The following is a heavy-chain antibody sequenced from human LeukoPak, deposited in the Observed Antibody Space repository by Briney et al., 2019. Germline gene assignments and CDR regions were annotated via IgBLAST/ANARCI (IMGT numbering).Heavy chain of an antibody. CDR1: GFTFKSFW. V-gene: IGHV3-7*01. J-gene: IGHJ4*02. CDR2: IDYDGSGK. CDR3: AKYPRTFDF. D-gene: IGHD2-2*02. Sequence: GGSLRLSCAASGFTFKSFWMSWVRQVPTKGLGWVATIDYDGSGKYYVDSVKGRFTISRDNVKNSLYLEMNSLRAEDTAIYFCAKYPRTFDFWGQGILVTVSS.